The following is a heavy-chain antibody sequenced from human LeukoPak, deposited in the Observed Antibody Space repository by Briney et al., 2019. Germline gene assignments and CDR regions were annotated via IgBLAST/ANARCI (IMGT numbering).Heavy chain of an antibody. Sequence: SETLSLTCAVSGGSISSSNWWSWVRQPPGKGLEWIGEIYHSGSTNYNPSLKSRVTISVDKSKNQFSLKLSSVTAADTAVYYCARARQKWNDAFDIWGQGTMVTVSP. V-gene: IGHV4-4*02. CDR1: GGSISSSNW. D-gene: IGHD1-1*01. CDR3: ARARQKWNDAFDI. CDR2: IYHSGST. J-gene: IGHJ3*02.